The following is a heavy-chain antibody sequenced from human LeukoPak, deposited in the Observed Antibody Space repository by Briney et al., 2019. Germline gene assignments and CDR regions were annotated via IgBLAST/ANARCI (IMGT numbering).Heavy chain of an antibody. Sequence: GGSLRLSCAASGFTFTSAMRWVRQAPGKGLEWVSSTSSSGGNTFYADSVKGRFTISRDNSKNTLYLQMNGLRAEDTAVYYCTKGESQPKYYFDYWGQGTLVTVSS. CDR3: TKGESQPKYYFDY. CDR1: GFTFTSA. J-gene: IGHJ4*02. V-gene: IGHV3-23*01. D-gene: IGHD2-2*01. CDR2: TSSSGGNT.